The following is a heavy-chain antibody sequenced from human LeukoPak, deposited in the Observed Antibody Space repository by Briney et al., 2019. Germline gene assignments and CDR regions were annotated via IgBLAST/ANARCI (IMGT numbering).Heavy chain of an antibody. D-gene: IGHD3-16*01. V-gene: IGHV3-7*01. J-gene: IGHJ4*02. CDR3: ARGGSH. CDR1: GFTFSNAW. Sequence: GGSLRLSCAASGFTFSNAWMSWVRQAPGKGLEWVANIKQDGSEKYYVDSVKGRFTISRDNAKNSLYLQMNSLRAVDTAVYYCARGGSHWGQGTLVTVSS. CDR2: IKQDGSEK.